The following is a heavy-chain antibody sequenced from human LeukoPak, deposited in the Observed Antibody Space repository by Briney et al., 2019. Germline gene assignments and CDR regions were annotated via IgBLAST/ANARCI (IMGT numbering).Heavy chain of an antibody. V-gene: IGHV3-23*01. J-gene: IGHJ4*02. CDR3: AKRSGDSYGYYDY. CDR1: RFTFNNYA. D-gene: IGHD5-18*01. CDR2: ISGSGGST. Sequence: PGGSLRLSCTASRFTFNNYAICWVRQAPGKGLEWVSSISGSGGSTWYADSVKGRFTISRDNSKNTVFLQMRSLRADDTAVYYCAKRSGDSYGYYDYWGQGTLVTVSS.